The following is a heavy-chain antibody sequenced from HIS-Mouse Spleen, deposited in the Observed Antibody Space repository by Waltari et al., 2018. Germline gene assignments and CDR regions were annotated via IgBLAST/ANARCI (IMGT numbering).Heavy chain of an antibody. CDR1: GGSISSSSSY. CDR2: IYYSGRT. J-gene: IGHJ3*02. D-gene: IGHD3-3*01. V-gene: IGHV4-39*07. Sequence: QLQLQESGPGLVTPSETLSLTCTVSGGSISSSSSYWCWLRKPPGPWPDCHGSIYYSGRTYYNPSLKSRVTISVDTSKNQFSLKLSSVTAADTAVYYCARDFHDFWSGYYGGDKKHDAFDIWGQGTMVTVSS. CDR3: ARDFHDFWSGYYGGDKKHDAFDI.